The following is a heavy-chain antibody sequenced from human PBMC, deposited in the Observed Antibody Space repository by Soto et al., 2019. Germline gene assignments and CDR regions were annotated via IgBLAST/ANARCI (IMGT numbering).Heavy chain of an antibody. CDR3: TTGVGWLSLTHDY. D-gene: IGHD3-22*01. Sequence: EVQLVESGGGLVKPGGSLRLSCAASGFTFSNAWMNWVRQAPGKGLEWVGRIKSKTDGGTTDYAAPVKGRFTISRDDSKNTLYLQRNSLKTEDTAVYYCTTGVGWLSLTHDYWGQGTLVTVSS. V-gene: IGHV3-15*07. J-gene: IGHJ4*02. CDR2: IKSKTDGGTT. CDR1: GFTFSNAW.